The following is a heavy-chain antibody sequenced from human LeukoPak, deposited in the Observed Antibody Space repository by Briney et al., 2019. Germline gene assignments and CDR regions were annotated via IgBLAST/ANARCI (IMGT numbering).Heavy chain of an antibody. V-gene: IGHV4-34*01. CDR3: ARGGKATVVTM. CDR2: INHSGST. Sequence: PSETLSLTCGVYGGSFSGYYWSWIRQPPGKGLEWIGEINHSGSTNYNPSLKSRVSMSVDTSKNQFSLKLTSVTAADTAVYYCARGGKATVVTMWGQGILVTVSS. CDR1: GGSFSGYY. J-gene: IGHJ4*02. D-gene: IGHD4-23*01.